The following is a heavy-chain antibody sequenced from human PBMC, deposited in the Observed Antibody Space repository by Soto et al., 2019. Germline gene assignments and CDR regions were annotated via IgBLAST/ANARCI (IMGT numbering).Heavy chain of an antibody. Sequence: GASVKVSCKASGYTFTSHDINWVRQATGQGLEWMGWMNPNSGNTGYAQKFQGRVTMTRNTSISTAYMELSSLRSEDTAVYYCARDVTARPPNWFDPWGQGTLVTVSS. V-gene: IGHV1-8*01. J-gene: IGHJ5*02. CDR3: ARDVTARPPNWFDP. CDR2: MNPNSGNT. D-gene: IGHD6-6*01. CDR1: GYTFTSHD.